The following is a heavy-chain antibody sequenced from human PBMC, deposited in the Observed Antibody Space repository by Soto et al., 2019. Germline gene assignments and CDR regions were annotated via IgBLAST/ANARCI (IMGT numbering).Heavy chain of an antibody. J-gene: IGHJ2*01. CDR2: ISGSGGST. CDR1: GFTFSSYA. CDR3: AKDSYYCSGGSCYSPNWYFDL. Sequence: EVQLLESGGGLVQPGGSLRLSCAASGFTFSSYAMSWVRQAPGKGLEWVSAISGSGGSTYYADSVKGRFTISRDNSKNTLYLQMNSLRAEDTAVYYCAKDSYYCSGGSCYSPNWYFDLWGRGTLVTVSS. D-gene: IGHD2-15*01. V-gene: IGHV3-23*01.